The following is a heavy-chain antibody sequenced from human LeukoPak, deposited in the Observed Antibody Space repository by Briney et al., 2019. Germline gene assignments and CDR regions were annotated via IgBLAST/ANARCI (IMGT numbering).Heavy chain of an antibody. CDR2: ISSSSSTI. D-gene: IGHD4-17*01. Sequence: GGSLRLSCAASGFTFSSYSMNWVRQAPGKGLEWVSYISSSSSTIYYADSVKGRFTISRYNAKNSLYLQMNSLRAEDTAVYYCASGYGDTPGCFDYWGQGTLVTVSS. CDR1: GFTFSSYS. CDR3: ASGYGDTPGCFDY. V-gene: IGHV3-48*01. J-gene: IGHJ4*02.